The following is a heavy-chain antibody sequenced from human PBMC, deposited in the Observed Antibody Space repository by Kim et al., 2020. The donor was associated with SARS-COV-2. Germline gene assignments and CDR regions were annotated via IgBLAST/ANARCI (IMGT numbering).Heavy chain of an antibody. CDR2: INAGNGNT. CDR1: GYTFISYA. Sequence: ASVKVSCKASGYTFISYAVHWVRQAPGQRPEWMGWINAGNGNTKYSERFQGRVTITRDTSASTAYMELSSLRSEDTAVYYCARSLVSSGYWGQGTLVTVSS. J-gene: IGHJ4*02. V-gene: IGHV1-3*01. CDR3: ARSLVSSGY. D-gene: IGHD6-6*01.